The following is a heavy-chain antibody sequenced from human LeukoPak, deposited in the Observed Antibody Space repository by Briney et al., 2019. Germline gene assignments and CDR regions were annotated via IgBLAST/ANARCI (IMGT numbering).Heavy chain of an antibody. Sequence: GGSLRLSCAASGFTFSRSSMSWVRQAPGKGPEWVSSITGSGTYIYYADSVKGRFTISRDNIQRSVYLQMNSLRAEDTAVYYCAREYYYDTDAGNYWGPGTLVAVSS. CDR2: ITGSGTYI. CDR1: GFTFSRSS. D-gene: IGHD3-22*01. V-gene: IGHV3-21*01. CDR3: AREYYYDTDAGNY. J-gene: IGHJ4*02.